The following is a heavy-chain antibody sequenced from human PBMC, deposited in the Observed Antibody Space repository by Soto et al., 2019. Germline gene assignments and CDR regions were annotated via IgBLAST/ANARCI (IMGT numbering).Heavy chain of an antibody. CDR3: ARVPRGGVGGTTLYYYGMDV. J-gene: IGHJ6*02. D-gene: IGHD1-7*01. V-gene: IGHV3-7*01. CDR1: GFPFSRYW. CDR2: IKEDGSEK. Sequence: VGSLRLSCAASGFPFSRYWMSWVRQAPGKGLEWVANIKEDGSEKYYVDSVKGRFAISRDNARNSLYLQMNSLRAEDTAVYYCARVPRGGVGGTTLYYYGMDVWGQGTTVTVSS.